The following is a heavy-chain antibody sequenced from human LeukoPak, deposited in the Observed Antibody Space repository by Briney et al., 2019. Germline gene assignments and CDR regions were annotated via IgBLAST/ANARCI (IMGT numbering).Heavy chain of an antibody. J-gene: IGHJ3*02. V-gene: IGHV3-23*01. CDR2: ISGSGGST. D-gene: IGHD2-2*02. CDR3: ASLNTPAAIPRDAFDI. CDR1: GFTFSSFA. Sequence: GGSLRLSCAASGFTFSSFAMSWVRQAPGKGLDWVSTISGSGGSTYYADSVEGRFTISRDNSKNTLYLQMNSLRAEDTALYYCASLNTPAAIPRDAFDIWGLGTMVTVSS.